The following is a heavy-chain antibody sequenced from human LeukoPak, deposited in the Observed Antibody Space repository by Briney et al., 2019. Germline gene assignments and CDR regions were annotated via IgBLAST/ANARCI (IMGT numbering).Heavy chain of an antibody. CDR3: ARVGIAAALGDWFDP. Sequence: SETLSLTCAVSGGYISSGGYSWSWIRQPPGKGLEWIGYIYHSGSTYYNPSLKSRVTISVDRSKNQFSLKLSSVTAADTAVYYCARVGIAAALGDWFDPWGQGTLVTVSS. J-gene: IGHJ5*02. V-gene: IGHV4-30-2*01. CDR2: IYHSGST. D-gene: IGHD6-13*01. CDR1: GGYISSGGYS.